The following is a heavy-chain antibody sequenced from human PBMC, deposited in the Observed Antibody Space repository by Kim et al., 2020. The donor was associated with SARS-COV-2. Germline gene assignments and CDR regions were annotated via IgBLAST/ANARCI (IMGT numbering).Heavy chain of an antibody. D-gene: IGHD7-27*01. CDR1: GDSITSGGYY. J-gene: IGHJ4*02. Sequence: SETLSLTCTVSGDSITSGGYYWNWIRQQPGKGLEWIGSIYYGGNTHYIPSLKSRLTISVDTSKNHFSLNLNSATAADTAVYYCARDDSLGGFDYWGQGILVTVSA. CDR3: ARDDSLGGFDY. V-gene: IGHV4-31*03. CDR2: IYYGGNT.